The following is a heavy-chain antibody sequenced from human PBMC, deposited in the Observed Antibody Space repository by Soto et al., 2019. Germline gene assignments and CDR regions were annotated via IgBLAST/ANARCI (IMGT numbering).Heavy chain of an antibody. D-gene: IGHD6-19*01. Sequence: QVQLVESGGGVVQPGRSLRLSCAASGFTFSSYGMHWVRQAPGKGLEWVAVISYDGSNKYYADSVKGRFTISRDNSKNTLYLQMNSLRAEDTAVYYCAKDHRRIGVAAPLGAWGQGTLGTVAS. J-gene: IGHJ5*02. CDR3: AKDHRRIGVAAPLGA. CDR2: ISYDGSNK. CDR1: GFTFSSYG. V-gene: IGHV3-30*18.